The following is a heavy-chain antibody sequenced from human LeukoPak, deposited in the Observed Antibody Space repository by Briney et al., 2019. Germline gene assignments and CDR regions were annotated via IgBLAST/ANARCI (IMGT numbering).Heavy chain of an antibody. CDR2: IYSSGST. D-gene: IGHD6-13*01. Sequence: SETLSLTCTVSGGSISSYYWNWIRQPPGKGLEWIGYIYSSGSTDYNPSLKSRVTISLDTSKNQFSLRLSSVTAADTAVYYCARHGRAAAGTSDYWGQGTLVTVSS. CDR1: GGSISSYY. J-gene: IGHJ4*02. V-gene: IGHV4-59*08. CDR3: ARHGRAAAGTSDY.